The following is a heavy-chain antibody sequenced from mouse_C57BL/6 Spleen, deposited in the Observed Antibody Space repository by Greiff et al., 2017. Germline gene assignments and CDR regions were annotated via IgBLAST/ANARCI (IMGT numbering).Heavy chain of an antibody. Sequence: QVQLQQSGPELVKPGASVTISCKASGYAFSSSWLNWVKQRPGKGLEWIGRISPGDGDTNYNGKFTGKATLTADKSSSTAYMQLSSLTSEDAAVYFCARASNYYAMDYWGQGTSVTVSS. CDR3: ARASNYYAMDY. CDR2: ISPGDGDT. V-gene: IGHV1-82*01. CDR1: GYAFSSSW. J-gene: IGHJ4*01.